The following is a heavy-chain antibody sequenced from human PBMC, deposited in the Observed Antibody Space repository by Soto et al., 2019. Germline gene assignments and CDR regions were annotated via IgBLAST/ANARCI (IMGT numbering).Heavy chain of an antibody. CDR1: GLSLSTNT. CDR2: ISNDGRRK. V-gene: IGHV3-30*04. CDR3: ARVATAMTYDF. J-gene: IGHJ4*02. Sequence: GGSLRLSCAASGLSLSTNTMHWVRQVPGKGLEWVASISNDGRRKYYADFVKGRFTISRDTANNILYLEMNSLRAEDTSLYYCARVATAMTYDFWGQGTQVTVSS. D-gene: IGHD2-21*02.